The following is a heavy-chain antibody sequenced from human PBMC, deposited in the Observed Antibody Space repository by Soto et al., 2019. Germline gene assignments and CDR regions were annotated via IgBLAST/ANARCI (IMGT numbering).Heavy chain of an antibody. J-gene: IGHJ6*01. V-gene: IGHV1-3*01. CDR3: AIEGLWGFGAGYCRYGMMV. CDR2: INAGNGNT. D-gene: IGHD2-2*03. CDR1: GYTFTSYA. Sequence: ASVKVSCKASGYTFTSYAMHSVRQAPRQRLEWMGWINAGNGNTKYSQKLQCRVTITRHTSASTAYMELSSMTSEDTAVYYRAIEGLWGFGAGYCRYGMMVCGHGTTGTVFS.